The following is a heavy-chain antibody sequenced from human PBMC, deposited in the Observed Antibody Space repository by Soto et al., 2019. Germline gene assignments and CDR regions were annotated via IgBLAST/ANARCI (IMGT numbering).Heavy chain of an antibody. Sequence: GGSLRLSCAASGFTFSSYAMHWVRQAPGKGLEWVAVISYDGSNKYYADSVKGRFTISRDNSKNTLYLQMNSLRAEDTAVYYCARALQTPAPIWFGEPAFYYYYGMDVWGQGTTVTVSS. CDR3: ARALQTPAPIWFGEPAFYYYYGMDV. V-gene: IGHV3-30-3*01. D-gene: IGHD3-10*01. J-gene: IGHJ6*02. CDR2: ISYDGSNK. CDR1: GFTFSSYA.